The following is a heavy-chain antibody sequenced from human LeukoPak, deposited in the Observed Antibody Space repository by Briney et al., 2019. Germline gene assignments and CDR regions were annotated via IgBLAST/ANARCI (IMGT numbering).Heavy chain of an antibody. CDR3: ARGPISGWSADY. V-gene: IGHV3-48*02. Sequence: GGSLRLSCAVSGLTFSSYNMNWVRQAPGKGLEWVSYISNSGSMIYYADSVKGRFTLPRDNAKNSLYLQTNSLRDKDTAVYYCARGPISGWSADYWGQGTPVTVSS. CDR2: ISNSGSMI. J-gene: IGHJ4*02. CDR1: GLTFSSYN. D-gene: IGHD6-19*01.